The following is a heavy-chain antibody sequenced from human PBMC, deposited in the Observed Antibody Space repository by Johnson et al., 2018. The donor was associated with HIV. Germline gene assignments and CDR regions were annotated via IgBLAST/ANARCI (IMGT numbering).Heavy chain of an antibody. Sequence: VQLVESGGGLVQPGRSLRLSCAVSGFTFSDYAMSWVRQDPGKGLKWVSGISGGGGSTYYVDSVKGRFTISRDNSKNTQFLQMNSLRVEDTAVYYCAKCIWGSSLIDAFDIWGQGTRVTVSS. CDR1: GFTFSDYA. V-gene: IGHV3-23*04. D-gene: IGHD6-13*01. CDR3: AKCIWGSSLIDAFDI. J-gene: IGHJ3*02. CDR2: ISGGGGST.